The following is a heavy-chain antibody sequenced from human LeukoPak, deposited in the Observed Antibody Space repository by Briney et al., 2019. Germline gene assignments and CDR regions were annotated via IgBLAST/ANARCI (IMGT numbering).Heavy chain of an antibody. CDR1: GFTFSSYG. J-gene: IGHJ4*02. CDR2: ISYDGSNK. Sequence: GGSLRLSCAASGFTFSSYGMHWVRQAPGKGLEWVAVISYDGSNKYYADSVKGRFTISRDNSKNTLYLQMNSLRAEDTAVYYYAKGLTGVYQWLVLDYWGQGTLVTVSS. V-gene: IGHV3-30*18. CDR3: AKGLTGVYQWLVLDY. D-gene: IGHD6-19*01.